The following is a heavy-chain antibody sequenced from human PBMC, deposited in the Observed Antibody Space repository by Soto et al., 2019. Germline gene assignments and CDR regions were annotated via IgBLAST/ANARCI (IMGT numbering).Heavy chain of an antibody. CDR3: AKDARGYSSGWYRMDDY. D-gene: IGHD6-19*01. CDR1: GFTFSSYG. V-gene: IGHV3-30*18. Sequence: QVQLVASGGGVVQPGRSLRLSCAASGFTFSSYGMHWVRQAPGKGLEWVAVISYDGSNKYYADSVKGRFTISRDNSKNTLYLQMNSLRAEDTAVYYCAKDARGYSSGWYRMDDYWGQGTLVTVSS. CDR2: ISYDGSNK. J-gene: IGHJ4*02.